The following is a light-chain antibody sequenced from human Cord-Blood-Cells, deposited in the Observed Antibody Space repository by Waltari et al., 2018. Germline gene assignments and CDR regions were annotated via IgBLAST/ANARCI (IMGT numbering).Light chain of an antibody. V-gene: IGLV2-23*01. CDR2: EGS. CDR3: CSYAGSWV. CDR1: SSVLGSYIL. Sequence: QHALTKPASESGSPGPSILLSCTGTSSVLGSYILVSWYQQPPGTAPKLMIYEGSKRTSGVSNRFSGSKSGNTASLTMSELQAEDEADYYCCSYAGSWVFGGGTKLTVL. J-gene: IGLJ3*02.